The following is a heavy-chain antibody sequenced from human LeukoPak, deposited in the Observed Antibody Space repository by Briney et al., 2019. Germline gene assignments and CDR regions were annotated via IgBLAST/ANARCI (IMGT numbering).Heavy chain of an antibody. V-gene: IGHV4-59*01. CDR2: IYYSGST. CDR3: ARANRLYPATEFDP. CDR1: GGSISSYY. Sequence: PSETQSLTCTVSGGSISSYYWSWIRQPPGKGLEWIGYIYYSGSTNYNPSLKSRVTISVDTSKNQFSLKLSSVTAADTAVYYCARANRLYPATEFDPWGQGTLDTVSS. D-gene: IGHD3-16*02. J-gene: IGHJ5*02.